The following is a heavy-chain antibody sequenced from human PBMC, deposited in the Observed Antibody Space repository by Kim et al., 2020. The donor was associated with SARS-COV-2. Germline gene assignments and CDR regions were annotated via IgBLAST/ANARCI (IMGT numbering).Heavy chain of an antibody. CDR1: GYTFTGYY. V-gene: IGHV1-2*04. CDR2: INPNSGGT. J-gene: IGHJ4*02. Sequence: ASVKVSCKASGYTFTGYYMHWVRQAPGQGLEWMGWINPNSGGTNYAQKFQGWVTMTRDTSISTAYMELSRLRSDDTAVYYCARDSGAVVRGLIDYWGQGTLVTVSS. D-gene: IGHD3-10*01. CDR3: ARDSGAVVRGLIDY.